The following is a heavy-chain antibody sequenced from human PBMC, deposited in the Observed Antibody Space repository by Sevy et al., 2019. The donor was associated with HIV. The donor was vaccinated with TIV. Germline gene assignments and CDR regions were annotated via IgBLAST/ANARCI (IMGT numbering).Heavy chain of an antibody. CDR2: IGAYNGNR. CDR1: GYTFSSYG. D-gene: IGHD3-10*01. Sequence: ASVKVSCKASGYTFSSYGISWVRQAPGQGLEWMGWIGAYNGNRKYAQNLQDRVTMTTDISTSTAYMGLRSLRSDDTAVYFCARLSTARGKSNWFDPWGQGTLVTVSS. J-gene: IGHJ5*02. V-gene: IGHV1-18*01. CDR3: ARLSTARGKSNWFDP.